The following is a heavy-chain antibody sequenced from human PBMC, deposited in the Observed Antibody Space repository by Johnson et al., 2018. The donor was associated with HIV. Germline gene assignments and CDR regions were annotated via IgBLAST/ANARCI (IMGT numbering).Heavy chain of an antibody. CDR3: ASESNGDYVALDI. J-gene: IGHJ3*02. Sequence: VQLVESGGGVVQPGRSLRLSCAASGFTFSSYAMHWVRQAPGKGLEWVSAIGTAGDTYYADSVKGRFTISRDDSRNTLHLQMNSLIAEDTAVYYCASESNGDYVALDIWGQWTMVTVSS. CDR2: IGTAGDT. V-gene: IGHV3-30*14. CDR1: GFTFSSYA. D-gene: IGHD4-17*01.